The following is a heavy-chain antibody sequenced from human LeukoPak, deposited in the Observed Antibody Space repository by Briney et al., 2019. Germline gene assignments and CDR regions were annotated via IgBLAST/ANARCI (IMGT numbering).Heavy chain of an antibody. CDR3: ARAIDVRSDPILLLWFGETSFDP. J-gene: IGHJ5*02. Sequence: ASVKVSCKASGYTFTSYGISWVRQAPGQGLEWMGWISAYNGSTNYAQKLQGRVTMTTDTSTSTAYMELRSLRSDDTAVYYCARAIDVRSDPILLLWFGETSFDPWGQGTLVTVSS. V-gene: IGHV1-18*01. D-gene: IGHD3-10*01. CDR2: ISAYNGST. CDR1: GYTFTSYG.